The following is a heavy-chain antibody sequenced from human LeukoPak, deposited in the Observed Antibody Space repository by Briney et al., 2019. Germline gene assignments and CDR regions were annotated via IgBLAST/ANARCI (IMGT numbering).Heavy chain of an antibody. CDR1: GVSFSSSGCY. CDR2: INHSGST. J-gene: IGHJ4*02. Sequence: SETLSLTCVVSGVSFSSSGCYWGWIRQPPGKGLEWIGEINHSGSTNYNPSLKSRVTISVDTSKNQFSLKLSSVTAADTAVYYCARGRGALIDYWGQGTLVTVSS. V-gene: IGHV4-34*01. D-gene: IGHD3-10*01. CDR3: ARGRGALIDY.